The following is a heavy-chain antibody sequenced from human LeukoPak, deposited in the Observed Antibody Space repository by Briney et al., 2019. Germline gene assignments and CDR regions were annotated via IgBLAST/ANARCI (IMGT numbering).Heavy chain of an antibody. Sequence: GGSLRLSCAASGFTFSSYAMSWVRQAPGKGLEWVSAISGSGGSTYYADSVKGRFTISRDNSKKTRCLQMNSLRAEDTAVYYCAKDRGYCSSTSCPVDYWGQGTLVTVSS. V-gene: IGHV3-23*01. CDR3: AKDRGYCSSTSCPVDY. J-gene: IGHJ4*02. CDR2: ISGSGGST. CDR1: GFTFSSYA. D-gene: IGHD2-2*01.